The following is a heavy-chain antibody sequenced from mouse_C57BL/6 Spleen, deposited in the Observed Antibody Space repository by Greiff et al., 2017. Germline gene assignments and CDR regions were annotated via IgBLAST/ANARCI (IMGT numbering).Heavy chain of an antibody. CDR1: GFTFSSYA. CDR3: AREALPTIVNYYAMDY. V-gene: IGHV5-4*01. J-gene: IGHJ4*01. D-gene: IGHD2-5*01. Sequence: EVQLQESGGGLVKPGGSLKLSCAASGFTFSSYAMSWVRQTPEKRLEWVATISDGGSYTYYPDNVKGRFTISRDNAKNTLYLQLSHLTSEDTAIYYYAREALPTIVNYYAMDYWGQGTSVTVSS. CDR2: ISDGGSYT.